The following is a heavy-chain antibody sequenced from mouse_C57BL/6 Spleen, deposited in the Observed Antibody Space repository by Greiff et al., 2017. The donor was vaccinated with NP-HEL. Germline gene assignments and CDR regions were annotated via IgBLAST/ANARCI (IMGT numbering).Heavy chain of an antibody. V-gene: IGHV8-2*01. CDR1: ISLSTSGMGL. D-gene: IGHD1-1*01. J-gene: IGHJ2*01. CDR3: WRESYENYYGSSYEFFDN. Sequence: QVTLKVSGPGILQPSQTLSLACTFSGISLSTSGMGLSWLRNPSGQALACLASIWNNDNYYKPSLKSRPTLSKETSNYQVFLKLTSVDTADSATYYGAWRESYENYYGSSYEFFDNWGQGTTLTVSS. CDR2: WNNDNY.